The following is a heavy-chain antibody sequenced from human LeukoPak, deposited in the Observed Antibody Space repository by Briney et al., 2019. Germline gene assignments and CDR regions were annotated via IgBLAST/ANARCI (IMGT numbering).Heavy chain of an antibody. V-gene: IGHV7-4-1*02. CDR3: AREDGYNFDDAFDI. J-gene: IGHJ3*02. Sequence: ASVKVSCKASGYTFTSYAMNWVRQAPGQGLEWMGWTNTNTGNPTYAQGFTGRFVFSLDTSASTAYLQISSLKAEDTAVYYCAREDGYNFDDAFDIWGQGTMVTVSS. CDR2: TNTNTGNP. D-gene: IGHD5-24*01. CDR1: GYTFTSYA.